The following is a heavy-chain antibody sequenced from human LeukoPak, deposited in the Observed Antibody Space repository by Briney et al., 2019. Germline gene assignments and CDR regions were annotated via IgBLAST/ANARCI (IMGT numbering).Heavy chain of an antibody. J-gene: IGHJ4*02. CDR2: ISYDGSNK. CDR3: AVEMAPSG. V-gene: IGHV3-30*03. D-gene: IGHD5-24*01. Sequence: PGRSLRLSCAASGFTFSSYGMHWVRQAPGKGLEWVAVISYDGSNKYYADSVKGRFTISRDNSKNTLYLQMNSLGAEDTAVYYCAVEMAPSGWGQGTLVTVSS. CDR1: GFTFSSYG.